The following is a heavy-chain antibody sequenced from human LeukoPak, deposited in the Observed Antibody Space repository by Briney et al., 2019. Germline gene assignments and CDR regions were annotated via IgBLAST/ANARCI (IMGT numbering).Heavy chain of an antibody. Sequence: ASVKVSCKASGYTFTSYYMHWVRQAPGQGREGMGLINPSGGSTSYAQKFQGRVAMTRDTSTSTVYMELSSLRSEDTAVYYCARSQGSSWYVFFDYWGQGTLVTVSS. D-gene: IGHD6-13*01. V-gene: IGHV1-46*01. CDR3: ARSQGSSWYVFFDY. CDR1: GYTFTSYY. CDR2: INPSGGST. J-gene: IGHJ4*02.